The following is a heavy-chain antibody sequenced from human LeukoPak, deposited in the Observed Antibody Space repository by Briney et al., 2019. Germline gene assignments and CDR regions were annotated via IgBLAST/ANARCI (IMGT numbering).Heavy chain of an antibody. J-gene: IGHJ4*02. V-gene: IGHV3-15*01. CDR2: IKSRSDGGTT. CDR3: TGPRGPRNGYYLSDY. CDR1: GLTFTHTW. D-gene: IGHD3-22*01. Sequence: KPGGSLRLSCAASGLTFTHTWITWVRQAPGKGLEWVGHIKSRSDGGTTDYAAPVKDRFTISRDDSKSTLYLQMSSLDPEDIAVYYCTGPRGPRNGYYLSDYWGQGTLVTVSS.